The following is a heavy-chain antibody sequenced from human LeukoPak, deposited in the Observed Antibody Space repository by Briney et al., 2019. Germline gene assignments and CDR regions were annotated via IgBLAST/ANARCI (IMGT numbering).Heavy chain of an antibody. CDR2: MNQDGRQT. Sequence: PGGSLRLSCVASGFNLGDFWVNWLRQAPGKGLEWVANMNQDGRQTNYLDSVKGRFTISRDNARNSVYLQMGSLRDEDTSLYYCVRDQGDRTGSLWGQGTLVTVST. V-gene: IGHV3-7*01. J-gene: IGHJ4*02. D-gene: IGHD2-15*01. CDR1: GFNLGDFW. CDR3: VRDQGDRTGSL.